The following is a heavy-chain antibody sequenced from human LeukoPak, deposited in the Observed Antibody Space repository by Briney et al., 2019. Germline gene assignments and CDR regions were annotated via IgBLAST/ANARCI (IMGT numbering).Heavy chain of an antibody. V-gene: IGHV4-39*01. CDR1: GGSISSSSYY. CDR2: IYYSGST. J-gene: IGHJ4*02. D-gene: IGHD2-2*02. Sequence: SETLSLTCTVSGGSISSSSYYWGWIRQPPGKGLEWIGSIYYSGSTYYNPSLKSRVTISVDTSKNQFSLKLSSVTAADTAVYYCARIRNCSSTSCYTGYFDYWGQGTLVTVSS. CDR3: ARIRNCSSTSCYTGYFDY.